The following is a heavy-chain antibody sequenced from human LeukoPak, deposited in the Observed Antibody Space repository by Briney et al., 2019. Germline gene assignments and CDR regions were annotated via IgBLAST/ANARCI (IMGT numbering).Heavy chain of an antibody. D-gene: IGHD3-10*01. CDR3: AKLFESGTYNNFFHY. CDR2: ITATSSST. Sequence: ETLSLTCAVYGGSFSGYYWSWIRQPPGKGLEWVSAITATSSSTHDADSVQGRFTISRDNSKNTLYLQMNSLGPEDTAIYYCAKLFESGTYNNFFHYWGQGTLVTVFS. J-gene: IGHJ4*02. CDR1: GGSFSGYY. V-gene: IGHV3-23*01.